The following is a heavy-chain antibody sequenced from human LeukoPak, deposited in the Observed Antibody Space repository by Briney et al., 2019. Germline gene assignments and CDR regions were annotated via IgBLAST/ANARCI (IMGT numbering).Heavy chain of an antibody. CDR1: GFTFSSSW. Sequence: GGSLRLSCAASGFTFSSSWMSWVRQAPGKGLEWVANIKPDGSEKFHVDSVKGRFTISRDNSKSSLSLQMNSLRAEDTAVYYCARYGLAAALDFWGQGTLVTVSS. J-gene: IGHJ4*02. CDR2: IKPDGSEK. CDR3: ARYGLAAALDF. D-gene: IGHD6-6*01. V-gene: IGHV3-7*01.